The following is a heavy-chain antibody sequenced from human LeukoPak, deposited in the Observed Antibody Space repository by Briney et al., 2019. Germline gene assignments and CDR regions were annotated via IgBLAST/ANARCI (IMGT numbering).Heavy chain of an antibody. V-gene: IGHV3-53*01. Sequence: GGSLRLSCAASGFTVSSNYMSWVRQAPRKGLEWVSVIYSGGSTYYADSVKGRFTISRDNSKNTLYLQMNSLRAEDTAVYYCAKEEVVTAMVDYWGQGTLVTVSS. CDR3: AKEEVVTAMVDY. D-gene: IGHD2-21*02. CDR2: IYSGGST. J-gene: IGHJ4*02. CDR1: GFTVSSNY.